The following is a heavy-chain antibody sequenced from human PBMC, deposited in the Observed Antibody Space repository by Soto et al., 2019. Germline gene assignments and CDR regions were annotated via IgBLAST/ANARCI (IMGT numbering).Heavy chain of an antibody. CDR1: GDSVSSNSAA. CDR2: TYYRSKWYN. CDR3: ASSAGYCSSTIFFSYDAYYYYYIYF. J-gene: IGHJ6*03. Sequence: PSQTLSLTCAISGDSVSSNSAAWNRIRQSPSRGLEWLGRTYYRSKWYNDYAVSVKSRITINPDTSKNQFSLQLNSVTPEDTAVYYCASSAGYCSSTIFFSYDAYYYYYIYFRAQRTTVPVSS. D-gene: IGHD2-2*01. V-gene: IGHV6-1*01.